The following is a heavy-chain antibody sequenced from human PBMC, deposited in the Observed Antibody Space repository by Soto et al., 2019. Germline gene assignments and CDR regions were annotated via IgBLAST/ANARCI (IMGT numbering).Heavy chain of an antibody. Sequence: EVQLLESGGGLVQPGGSLRLSCAASGFTFSSYAMSWVRQAPGKGLEWVSSISGSGGSTYYADSVKGRFTISRYNYKNTLYLQMNSLRAEDTAVYYCSKATMAVADAFDYWCQGTLVNGSS. J-gene: IGHJ4*02. CDR1: GFTFSSYA. V-gene: IGHV3-23*01. CDR3: SKATMAVADAFDY. D-gene: IGHD6-19*01. CDR2: ISGSGGST.